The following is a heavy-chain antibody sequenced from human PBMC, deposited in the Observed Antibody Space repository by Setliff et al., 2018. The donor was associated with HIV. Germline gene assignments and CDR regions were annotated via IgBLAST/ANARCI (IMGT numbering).Heavy chain of an antibody. J-gene: IGHJ4*02. CDR1: GASISSYY. Sequence: SETLSLTCSVSGASISSYYWSWIRQPPGKGLEWIGSIYYSGSTNYNPSLKSRVTISVVTSKNQFSLKLSSVTDADTAVYYCARGTLYYGYVWGTPFPFDYWGQGTLVTVSS. CDR3: ARGTLYYGYVWGTPFPFDY. V-gene: IGHV4-59*01. D-gene: IGHD3-16*01. CDR2: IYYSGST.